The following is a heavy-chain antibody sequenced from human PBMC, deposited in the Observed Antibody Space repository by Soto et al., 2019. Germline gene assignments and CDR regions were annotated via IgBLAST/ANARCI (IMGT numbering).Heavy chain of an antibody. Sequence: PGGSLRLSCAASGFTFSSYGMHWVRQAPGKGLEWVAVIRYDGSNKYYADSVKGRFTISRDNSKNTLYLQMNSLRAEDTAVYYCARDFNPKGYYYYGMDVWGQGTTVTVSS. CDR1: GFTFSSYG. V-gene: IGHV3-33*01. CDR3: ARDFNPKGYYYYGMDV. J-gene: IGHJ6*02. CDR2: IRYDGSNK.